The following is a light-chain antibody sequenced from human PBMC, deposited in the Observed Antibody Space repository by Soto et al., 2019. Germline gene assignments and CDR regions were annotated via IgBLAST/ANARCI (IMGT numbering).Light chain of an antibody. CDR2: GAS. Sequence: EIVLTQSPGSLSLSPGQRATLSCRASQSVDTTFFAWYQKKPGQAPTLLIYGASKMATGIPDRVSGSGSGTDFTLIISSLEPEDFAVYYCQQYMSSVTFGQGTKVEIK. CDR1: QSVDTTF. CDR3: QQYMSSVT. J-gene: IGKJ1*01. V-gene: IGKV3-20*01.